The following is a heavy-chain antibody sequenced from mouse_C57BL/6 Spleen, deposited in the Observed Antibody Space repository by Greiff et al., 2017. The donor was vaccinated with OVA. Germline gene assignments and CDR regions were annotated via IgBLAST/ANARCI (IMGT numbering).Heavy chain of an antibody. CDR1: GYTFTDHT. J-gene: IGHJ1*03. Sequence: VQLQQSAAELVKPGASVKISCKASGYTFTDHTIHWMKQRPEQGLEWIGYIYPRDGSTKYNEKFKGKATLTADKSSSTAYMQLNSLTSEDAAVYFCYGSSPDWYFDVWGTGTTVTVSS. CDR3: YGSSPDWYFDV. D-gene: IGHD1-1*01. CDR2: IYPRDGST. V-gene: IGHV1-78*01.